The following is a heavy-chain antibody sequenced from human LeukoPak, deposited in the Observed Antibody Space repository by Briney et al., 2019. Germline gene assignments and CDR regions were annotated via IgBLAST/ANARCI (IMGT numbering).Heavy chain of an antibody. J-gene: IGHJ5*02. CDR2: IKSKTDGGTT. D-gene: IGHD5-12*01. CDR1: GFTFSNFW. CDR3: TTGQGSAYAP. Sequence: GGSLRLSCAASGFTFSNFWMSWVRQAPGKGLEWVGLIKSKTDGGTTDYTAPVKGRFTISRDDSKHTLSLQMNSLKTEDTAAYYCTTGQGSAYAPWGQGTLVTVSS. V-gene: IGHV3-15*01.